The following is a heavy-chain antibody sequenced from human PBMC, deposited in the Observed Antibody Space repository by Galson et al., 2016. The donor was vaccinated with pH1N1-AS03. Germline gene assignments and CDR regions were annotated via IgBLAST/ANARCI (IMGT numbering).Heavy chain of an antibody. D-gene: IGHD3-9*01. Sequence: SLRLSCEASGFTFSDYYMSWIRQTPGKGLEWVSYISGSGATIYYADSVKGRFSISRDSAKNSLFLQMNSLRVEDTAVYYCARSSYDILTDPLYWGQGVPVTVSS. V-gene: IGHV3-11*01. CDR1: GFTFSDYY. J-gene: IGHJ4*02. CDR2: ISGSGATI. CDR3: ARSSYDILTDPLY.